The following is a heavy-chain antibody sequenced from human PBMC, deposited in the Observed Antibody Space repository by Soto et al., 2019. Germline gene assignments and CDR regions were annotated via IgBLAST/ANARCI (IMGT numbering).Heavy chain of an antibody. D-gene: IGHD5-18*01. CDR1: GFTFSSHT. CDR3: AKETGYSYGFQPNALDV. CDR2: ISSRGDRT. J-gene: IGHJ6*02. Sequence: PGGSLRLSCAASGFTFSSHTMHWVRQAPGKGLEWVSIISSRGDRTSYAESVKGRFTISRDDSKNTLFLHMNSLGAEDTAVYYCAKETGYSYGFQPNALDVWGQGTTVTVSS. V-gene: IGHV3-23*01.